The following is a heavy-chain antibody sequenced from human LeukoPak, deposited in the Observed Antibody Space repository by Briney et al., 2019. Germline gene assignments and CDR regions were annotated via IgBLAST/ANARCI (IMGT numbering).Heavy chain of an antibody. CDR2: NYYTGST. CDR1: GGSISNYY. J-gene: IGHJ4*02. Sequence: SETLSLTCTVSGGSISNYYWSWIRQPPGKGLEWIGYNYYTGSTNYIPSLKSRVIISIDTSKNQFSLKLSSVTAADTAVYYCARQGGWNYFDYWGQGTLVTVSS. V-gene: IGHV4-59*08. D-gene: IGHD3-16*01. CDR3: ARQGGWNYFDY.